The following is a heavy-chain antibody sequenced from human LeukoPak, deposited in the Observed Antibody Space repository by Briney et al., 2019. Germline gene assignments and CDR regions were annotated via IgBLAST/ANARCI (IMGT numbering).Heavy chain of an antibody. Sequence: PGGSLRLSCAASGLIFHNYALVWIRRAPGKGPEWVSAILGGGGTFYADAVKGRFTIYRDNSKNTLYLQMNSLRAEDTATYYCGQDPNGNYIGAFDFWGRGTMVTVSS. CDR3: GQDPNGNYIGAFDF. CDR1: GLIFHNYA. J-gene: IGHJ3*01. V-gene: IGHV3-23*01. CDR2: ILGGGGT. D-gene: IGHD4-17*01.